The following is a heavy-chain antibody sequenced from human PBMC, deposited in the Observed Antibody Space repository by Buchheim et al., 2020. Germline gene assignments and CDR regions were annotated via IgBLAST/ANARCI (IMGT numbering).Heavy chain of an antibody. Sequence: QVQLVESGGGVVQPGRSLRLSCAASGFSFSTYGIHWVRQAPGKGLEWVAVMSYVGSNEYYADSVRGRFTISRDTSKNTLYLQMNSLRAEDTAVYYCAKCSHGYNSDVGPFCWFDSWGQGTL. CDR1: GFSFSTYG. J-gene: IGHJ5*01. V-gene: IGHV3-30*18. CDR3: AKCSHGYNSDVGPFCWFDS. CDR2: MSYVGSNE. D-gene: IGHD6-19*01.